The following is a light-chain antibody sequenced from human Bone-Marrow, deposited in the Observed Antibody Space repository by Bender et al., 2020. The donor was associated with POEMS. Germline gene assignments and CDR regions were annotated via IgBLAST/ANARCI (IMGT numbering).Light chain of an antibody. V-gene: IGLV1-40*01. J-gene: IGLJ3*02. CDR1: SSNTGSGYD. Sequence: QSVLTQPPSVSGAPGQRVTISCTGSSSNTGSGYDVNWYQQFPGRAPKLLIYGDTNRPSGVPDRFSGSKSGTSASLAITGLQAEDEGDYYCQSYDNSLGGWVFGGGTKLTVL. CDR3: QSYDNSLGGWV. CDR2: GDT.